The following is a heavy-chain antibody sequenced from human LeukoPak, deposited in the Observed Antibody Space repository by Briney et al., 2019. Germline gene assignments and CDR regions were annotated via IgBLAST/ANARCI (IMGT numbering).Heavy chain of an antibody. Sequence: SETLSLTCTVSGGSINSGDYYWSWIRQPPGKGLEWIGYIYYSGSTYCNPSLKSRVTISIDTSKNQFSLKLSSVTAADTAVYYCARDPVHSTYSGSYSGAFDIWGQGTMVTVSS. J-gene: IGHJ3*02. D-gene: IGHD1-26*01. V-gene: IGHV4-30-4*08. CDR1: GGSINSGDYY. CDR3: ARDPVHSTYSGSYSGAFDI. CDR2: IYYSGST.